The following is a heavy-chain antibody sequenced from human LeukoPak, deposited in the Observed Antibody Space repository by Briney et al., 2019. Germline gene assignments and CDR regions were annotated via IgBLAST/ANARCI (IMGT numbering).Heavy chain of an antibody. V-gene: IGHV3-15*01. CDR3: TTEYYGSLIY. D-gene: IGHD3-10*01. J-gene: IGHJ4*02. CDR1: GFTFNTAW. CDR2: IKSKTAGGTT. Sequence: GGSLRHSCAASGFTFNTAWMSWVRQAPGKGLEWVGRIKSKTAGGTTDYAAPVKGRFTISRDDSKNTLYLQMNSLKTEDTAVYYCTTEYYGSLIYWGQGTLVAVSS.